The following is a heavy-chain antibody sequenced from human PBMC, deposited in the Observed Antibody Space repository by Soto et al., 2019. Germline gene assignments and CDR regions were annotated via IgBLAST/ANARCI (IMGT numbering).Heavy chain of an antibody. CDR3: ARAHEFGGNSDAYDI. V-gene: IGHV1-69*12. Sequence: QVQLVQSGAEVKKPGSSVNVSCKASGGNFRSESINWVRQAPGQGLEWMGGIIPFFGTSDYAQKFQGRLRITADESTTTAYMELSSLRSQDTAVYYCARAHEFGGNSDAYDIWGQGTMVIVSS. D-gene: IGHD2-21*02. J-gene: IGHJ3*02. CDR1: GGNFRSES. CDR2: IIPFFGTS.